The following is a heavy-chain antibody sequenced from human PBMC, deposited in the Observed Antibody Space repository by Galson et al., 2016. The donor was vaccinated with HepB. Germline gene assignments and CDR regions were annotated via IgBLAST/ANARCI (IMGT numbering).Heavy chain of an antibody. CDR3: ARQDFAGVYFDY. CDR2: LYSSGNT. J-gene: IGHJ4*02. CDR1: GLSINSNY. D-gene: IGHD7-27*01. V-gene: IGHV3-66*04. Sequence: SLRLSCAVSGLSINSNYMTWVRQAPGKGLEWVSFLYSSGNTYYADSVKGRFTFSRDSSKNTLYLQMTSLTVDDTAFYYCARQDFAGVYFDYWGQGTLVTVSS.